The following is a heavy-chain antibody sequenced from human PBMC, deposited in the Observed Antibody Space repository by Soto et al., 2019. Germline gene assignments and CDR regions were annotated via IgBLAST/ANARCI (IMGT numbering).Heavy chain of an antibody. CDR2: IYPSDSDT. Sequence: PGESLKNPCRCSGERISTFWIGLVRTMPGKGLESMGIIYPSDSDTRYSPSFQGQVTISADKSSRTAYLQWSSLKASDSAMYYCARGGSAERQTDGDSYHYYPMDVWGQGTTVTVSS. V-gene: IGHV5-51*01. D-gene: IGHD3-22*01. CDR1: GERISTFW. J-gene: IGHJ6*02. CDR3: ARGGSAERQTDGDSYHYYPMDV.